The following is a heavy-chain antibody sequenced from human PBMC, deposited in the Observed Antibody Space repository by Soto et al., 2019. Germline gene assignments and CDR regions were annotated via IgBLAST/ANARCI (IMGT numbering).Heavy chain of an antibody. V-gene: IGHV1-3*01. Sequence: ASVKVSCKASGYTFTSYAMHWVRQAPGQRLEWMGWINAGNGNTKYSQKFQGRVTITRDTSASTVYMELSSLRSEDTAVYYCARDQNNDYGDYGENYYYYYGMDVWGQGTTVTVSS. J-gene: IGHJ6*02. CDR2: INAGNGNT. CDR3: ARDQNNDYGDYGENYYYYYGMDV. CDR1: GYTFTSYA. D-gene: IGHD4-17*01.